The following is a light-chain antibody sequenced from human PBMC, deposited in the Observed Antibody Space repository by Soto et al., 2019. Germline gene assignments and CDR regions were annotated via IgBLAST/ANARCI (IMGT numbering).Light chain of an antibody. CDR3: QQYNDWPPWT. CDR2: DAS. J-gene: IGKJ1*01. CDR1: QRVSNN. V-gene: IGKV3-15*01. Sequence: EIVMTQSPATLSVSPGERATLSCRASQRVSNNLAWYQQKPGQAPRLLIYDASTRATGISARFSGSGSGTEFTLTISSLRSEDFAVYYCQQYNDWPPWTFGQGTKV.